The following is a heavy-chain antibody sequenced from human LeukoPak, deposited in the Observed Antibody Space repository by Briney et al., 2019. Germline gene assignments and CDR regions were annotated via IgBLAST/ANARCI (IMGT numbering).Heavy chain of an antibody. CDR3: AREGGFQEWEPFDP. J-gene: IGHJ5*02. CDR1: GGSLSSSTHY. CDR2: IYYSGST. D-gene: IGHD1-26*01. Sequence: SETLSLTCKVSGGSLSSSTHYWVWIRQPPGKGLEWIGSIYYSGSTYYNPSLKSRVTISLDTSKNQFSLKLSSVTAADTAVYYCAREGGFQEWEPFDPWGQGTLVTVSS. V-gene: IGHV4-39*02.